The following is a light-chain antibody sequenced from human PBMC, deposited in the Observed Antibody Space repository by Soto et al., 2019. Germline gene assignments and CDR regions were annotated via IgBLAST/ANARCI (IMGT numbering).Light chain of an antibody. CDR2: DAS. CDR1: QDINKY. CDR3: QQYDNLPLT. J-gene: IGKJ4*02. Sequence: DIPMTQSPSSLSASVGDRVTITCQASQDINKYLNWYQQKPGKAPKLLIYDASNLETGVPSRFSGSGSGTDFTFTISSLQPEDIATYYCQQYDNLPLTFGGGTKVDIK. V-gene: IGKV1-33*01.